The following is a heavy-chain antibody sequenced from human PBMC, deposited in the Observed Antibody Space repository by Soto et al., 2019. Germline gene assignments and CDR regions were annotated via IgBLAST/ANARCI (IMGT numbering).Heavy chain of an antibody. Sequence: RSLTCTVSGGSISSYYWSWIRQPAGKGLEWIGRIYTSGSTNYNPSLKSRVTMSVDTSKNQFSLKLSSVTAADTAVYYCAGGYCSGGSCYGYYYGMDVWGQGTTVTVSS. D-gene: IGHD2-15*01. CDR2: IYTSGST. J-gene: IGHJ6*02. CDR1: GGSISSYY. V-gene: IGHV4-4*07. CDR3: AGGYCSGGSCYGYYYGMDV.